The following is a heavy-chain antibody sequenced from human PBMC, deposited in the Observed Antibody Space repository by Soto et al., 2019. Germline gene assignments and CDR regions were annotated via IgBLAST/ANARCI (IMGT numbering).Heavy chain of an antibody. CDR2: IYYSGIT. Sequence: SETLSLTCTVSGGFIRSSRDYWGWIRQPPGKGLEWIGSIYYSGITYYNPSLKSRVTMSVDTSKNQFSLKLTSVTAADTAVYYCARREIQGPIDYWGQGTLVTVSS. D-gene: IGHD1-26*01. J-gene: IGHJ4*02. CDR1: GGFIRSSRDY. V-gene: IGHV4-39*07. CDR3: ARREIQGPIDY.